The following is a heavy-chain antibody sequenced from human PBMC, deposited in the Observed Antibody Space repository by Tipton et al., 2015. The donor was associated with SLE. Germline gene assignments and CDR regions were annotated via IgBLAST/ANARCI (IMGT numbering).Heavy chain of an antibody. Sequence: GSLRLSCAASGFNFRSYELNWVRQAPGKGLEWISYISKSAIDIDYADSVKGRFSISRDNAKNTLHLQMNSLRAEDTAVYYCARERTTVVTRHYFDYWGQGILVTVSS. CDR2: ISKSAIDI. J-gene: IGHJ4*02. D-gene: IGHD4-23*01. V-gene: IGHV3-48*03. CDR1: GFNFRSYE. CDR3: ARERTTVVTRHYFDY.